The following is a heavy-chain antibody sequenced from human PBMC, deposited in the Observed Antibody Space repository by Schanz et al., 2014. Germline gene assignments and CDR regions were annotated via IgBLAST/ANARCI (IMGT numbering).Heavy chain of an antibody. CDR3: ARVRRRIATPSTPSFRNYYYYAMDV. J-gene: IGHJ6*02. Sequence: VQLVESGGGVVQPGRSLRLSCAASGFIFSSYGLHWVRQAPGKGLEWVSYISSSGTTIYYADSVKGRFTISRDNSENTLYLQMNSLSAEDTSVYFCARVRRRIATPSTPSFRNYYYYAMDVWGQGTTVTVSS. CDR2: ISSSGTTI. D-gene: IGHD6-13*01. CDR1: GFIFSSYG. V-gene: IGHV3-48*01.